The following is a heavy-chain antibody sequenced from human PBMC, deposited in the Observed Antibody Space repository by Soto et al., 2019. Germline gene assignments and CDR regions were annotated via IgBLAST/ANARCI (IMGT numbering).Heavy chain of an antibody. D-gene: IGHD2-2*01. J-gene: IGHJ6*02. CDR2: SIPITGTA. V-gene: IGHV1-69*01. CDR3: ARSQGSSTSLEIYYYYYYGMDV. CDR1: GGTFRSYA. Sequence: QVQLVQSGAEVKKPGSSVKVSCKASGGTFRSYAISWVRQAPGQGLEWLGGSIPITGTANYAQKFQGRVTITAYESTSTAYMELSSLRSEYTAVYYCARSQGSSTSLEIYYYYYYGMDVWGQGTTVTVSS.